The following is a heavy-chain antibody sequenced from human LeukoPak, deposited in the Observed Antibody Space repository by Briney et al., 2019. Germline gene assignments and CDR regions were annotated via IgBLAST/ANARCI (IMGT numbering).Heavy chain of an antibody. Sequence: PSETLSLTCAVSGXAISSSNWWSWVRQPPGKGLEWIGEIYHTGSTNYNPSLKSRVTISVDKSKNQFSLRLSSVTAADTAVYYCARVLDGGNSNWFDPWGQGTLVTVSS. CDR3: ARVLDGGNSNWFDP. J-gene: IGHJ5*02. V-gene: IGHV4-4*02. CDR2: IYHTGST. CDR1: GXAISSSNW. D-gene: IGHD4-23*01.